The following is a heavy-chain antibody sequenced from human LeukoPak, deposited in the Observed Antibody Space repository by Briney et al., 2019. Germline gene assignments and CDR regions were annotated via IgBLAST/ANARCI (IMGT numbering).Heavy chain of an antibody. CDR3: ARVNSGYDLPHYYYYMDV. J-gene: IGHJ6*03. CDR2: IYFRGNT. Sequence: SETLSLTCAVSGGSISSGDYYWRWIRQTPGQGLEWIGYIYFRGNTYYSASLKSRVTISVDTSKNQFSLKLSSVTAADTAVYYCARVNSGYDLPHYYYYMDVWGKGTSVTVSS. D-gene: IGHD5-12*01. V-gene: IGHV4-30-4*08. CDR1: GGSISSGDYY.